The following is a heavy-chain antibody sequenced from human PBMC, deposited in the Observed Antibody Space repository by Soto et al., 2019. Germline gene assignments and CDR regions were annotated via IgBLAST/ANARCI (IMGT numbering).Heavy chain of an antibody. J-gene: IGHJ4*02. CDR2: ISPRSGGT. Sequence: GASVKVSCKASGYTFIDYYMHWVRQAPGQGFEWMGRISPRSGGTNYAQKFQGRVTMTWDTSLNTAYMELSSLISEDAAVYYCARPPGYISDWYYFDLWGQGTLVTVSS. CDR3: ARPPGYISDWYYFDL. CDR1: GYTFIDYY. D-gene: IGHD3-9*01. V-gene: IGHV1-2*02.